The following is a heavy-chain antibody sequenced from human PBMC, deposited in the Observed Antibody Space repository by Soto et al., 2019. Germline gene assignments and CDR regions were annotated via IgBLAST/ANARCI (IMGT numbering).Heavy chain of an antibody. CDR1: GGSVSGYY. Sequence: QVQLQQWGAGLLKPSETLSLTCAVYGGSVSGYYWSWIRQPPGRGLEWIGEINHSGSTHYNPSLKILVIIAVDTGKNQLALKLSSVTAADTAVYYCARGLVRGVFDYWGWGPQLTVCS. CDR2: INHSGST. D-gene: IGHD3-10*01. CDR3: ARGLVRGVFDY. V-gene: IGHV4-34*01. J-gene: IGHJ4*02.